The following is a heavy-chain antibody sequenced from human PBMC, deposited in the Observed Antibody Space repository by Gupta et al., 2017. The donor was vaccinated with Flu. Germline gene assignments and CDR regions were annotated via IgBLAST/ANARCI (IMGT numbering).Heavy chain of an antibody. Sequence: EVVLVESGGGLVQPGTSLRLSCVGSQFTFDEYAMHWVRHSPGKGLEWVSGISWNSAIAAYADSVQGRFTISRDNAKKSLYLQMNNLRLEDTAYYYCVKERNSFYGSGTNRFDPWGQGTLVTVSS. CDR1: QFTFDEYA. D-gene: IGHD3-10*01. V-gene: IGHV3-9*01. CDR3: VKERNSFYGSGTNRFDP. CDR2: ISWNSAIA. J-gene: IGHJ5*02.